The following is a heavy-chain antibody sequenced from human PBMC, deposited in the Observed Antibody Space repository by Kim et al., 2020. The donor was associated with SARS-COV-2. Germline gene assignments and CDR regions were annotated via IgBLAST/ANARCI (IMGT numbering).Heavy chain of an antibody. D-gene: IGHD1-26*01. V-gene: IGHV3-23*03. CDR2: FYGGADAT. CDR1: GFTFWGYT. J-gene: IGHJ6*01. Sequence: GGSLRLSWAASGFTFWGYTMNWVRQAPGKGLEWVSLFYGGADATRYADSVKGRFTISRDNSKSTLYLQMTTLRVEDTAVYYCVKGTGFILPSDSTYNLDV. CDR3: VKGTGFILPSDSTYNLDV.